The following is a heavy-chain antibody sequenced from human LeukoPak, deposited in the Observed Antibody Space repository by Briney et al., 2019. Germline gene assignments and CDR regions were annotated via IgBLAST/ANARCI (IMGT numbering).Heavy chain of an antibody. J-gene: IGHJ4*02. D-gene: IGHD5-24*01. CDR2: ISGSGGST. Sequence: PGGSLRLSCAASGFTFSSYAMSWVRQAPGKGLEWVSAISGSGGSTYYADSVKGRFTISRDNSKNTLYLQMNSLRAEDTAVYYCAKDFIYDYNPTYYFDYWGQGTLVTVSS. CDR3: AKDFIYDYNPTYYFDY. V-gene: IGHV3-23*01. CDR1: GFTFSSYA.